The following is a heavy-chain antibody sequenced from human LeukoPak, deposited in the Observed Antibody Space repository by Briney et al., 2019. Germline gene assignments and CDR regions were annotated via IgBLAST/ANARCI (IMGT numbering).Heavy chain of an antibody. CDR3: ARHRWMEVYGSGSYYVDY. J-gene: IGHJ4*02. CDR1: GGSINGYY. Sequence: SETLSLTCTVSGGSINGYYWGWIRQPPGKGLEWIGSIYHSRSTYYNASLKSRATISADTSKNQFSLKLSSVTAADTAVYYCARHRWMEVYGSGSYYVDYWGQGTLVTVSS. V-gene: IGHV4-39*01. CDR2: IYHSRST. D-gene: IGHD3-10*01.